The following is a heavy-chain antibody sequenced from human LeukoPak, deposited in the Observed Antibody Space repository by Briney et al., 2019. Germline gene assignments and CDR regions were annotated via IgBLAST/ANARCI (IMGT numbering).Heavy chain of an antibody. V-gene: IGHV3-48*01. CDR2: ISSSTSTK. D-gene: IGHD3-22*01. CDR1: GFTFSSYS. CDR3: ARGPDYYGSSGHPIYYYYYMDV. Sequence: GGSLRLSCAASGFTFSSYSMNWVRQAPGKGLEWVSYISSSTSTKYYTDSVKGRFTISRDNAKNSLYLQMNSLRAEDTAVYYCARGPDYYGSSGHPIYYYYYMDVWGKGTTVTVSS. J-gene: IGHJ6*03.